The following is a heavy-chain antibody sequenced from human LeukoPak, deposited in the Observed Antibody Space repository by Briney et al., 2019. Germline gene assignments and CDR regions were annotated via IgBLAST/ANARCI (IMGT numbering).Heavy chain of an antibody. CDR3: ARASIAARPNAFDI. Sequence: SETLSLTCTVSGGSVSSGSHYWSWIRQPPGKGLEWIGYIYYSGSTNYNPSLESRVTISVDTSKNQFSLKLSSVTAADTAEYYCARASIAARPNAFDIWGQGTMVTVSS. CDR2: IYYSGST. V-gene: IGHV4-61*01. D-gene: IGHD6-6*01. CDR1: GGSVSSGSHY. J-gene: IGHJ3*02.